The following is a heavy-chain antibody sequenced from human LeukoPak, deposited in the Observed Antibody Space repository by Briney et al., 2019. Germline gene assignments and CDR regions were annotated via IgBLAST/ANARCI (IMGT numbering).Heavy chain of an antibody. CDR1: GFTFSSYW. Sequence: GGSLRLSCAASGFTFSSYWMSWVRQAPGKGLEWVANIKQDGSEKYYVDSVKGRFTISRDNAKNSLYLQMNSLRAEDTALYYCARDSTGYGYEEWYWGQGTLVTVSS. CDR3: ARDSTGYGYEEWY. CDR2: IKQDGSEK. J-gene: IGHJ4*02. D-gene: IGHD5-18*01. V-gene: IGHV3-7*01.